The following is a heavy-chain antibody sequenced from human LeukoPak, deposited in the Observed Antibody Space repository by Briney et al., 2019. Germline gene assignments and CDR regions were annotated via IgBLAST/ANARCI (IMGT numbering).Heavy chain of an antibody. V-gene: IGHV3-21*01. CDR2: ISSSSSYI. Sequence: GRSRTLSCPASGFTFSSYSMNWVRQAPGKGLEWVSSISSSSSYIYYADSVKGRFTISRDNAKNSLYLQMNSLRAEDTAVYYCARAGRAMVPLYYMDVWGTGTTVTVSS. CDR3: ARAGRAMVPLYYMDV. J-gene: IGHJ6*03. D-gene: IGHD5-18*01. CDR1: GFTFSSYS.